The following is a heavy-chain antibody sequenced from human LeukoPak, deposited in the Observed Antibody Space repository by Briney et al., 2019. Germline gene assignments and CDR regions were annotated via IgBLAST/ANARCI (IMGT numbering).Heavy chain of an antibody. CDR1: GFTFSSYD. V-gene: IGHV3-13*01. Sequence: GGSLRLSCAASGFTFSSYDMHWVRHATGKGLEYVSAIGTAGDTYYPGSVKGRFTISRENAKNSLYLQMNSLRAGDTAVCYCARVGAIPTDDAFDIWGQGTMVTVSS. CDR2: IGTAGDT. CDR3: ARVGAIPTDDAFDI. D-gene: IGHD5-12*01. J-gene: IGHJ3*02.